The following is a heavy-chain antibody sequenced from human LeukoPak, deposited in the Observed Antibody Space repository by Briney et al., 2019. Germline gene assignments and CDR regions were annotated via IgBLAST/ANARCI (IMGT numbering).Heavy chain of an antibody. CDR1: GGSISSYY. CDR3: ARVAGGLRGTFDI. V-gene: IGHV4-59*12. D-gene: IGHD4-17*01. J-gene: IGHJ3*02. Sequence: SETLSLTCTVSGGSISSYYWSWIRQPPGKGLEWIGYINYSGSTNYNPSLKSRVTISVDTSKNQFSLKLSSVTAADTAVYYCARVAGGLRGTFDIWGQGTMVTVSS. CDR2: INYSGST.